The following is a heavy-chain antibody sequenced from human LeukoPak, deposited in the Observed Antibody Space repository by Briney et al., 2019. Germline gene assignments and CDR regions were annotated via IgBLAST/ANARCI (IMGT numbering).Heavy chain of an antibody. CDR1: GGTFSSYA. Sequence: SVKVSRKASGGTFSSYAISWVRQAPGQGLEWMGRIIPIFGIANYAQKFQGRVTITADKSTSTAYMELSSLRSEDTAVYYCARDIAVAGYGLAYWGQGTLVTVSS. J-gene: IGHJ4*02. D-gene: IGHD6-19*01. CDR3: ARDIAVAGYGLAY. CDR2: IIPIFGIA. V-gene: IGHV1-69*04.